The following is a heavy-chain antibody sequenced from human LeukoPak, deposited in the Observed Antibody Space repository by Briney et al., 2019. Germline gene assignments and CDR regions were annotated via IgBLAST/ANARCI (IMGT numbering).Heavy chain of an antibody. CDR3: ARDRPNYYGSNGPYYRRDGDY. Sequence: QSGGSLRLSCAASGFTFSIYAMSWVRQAPGKGLQWVSSITSSGESTYYADSVRGQFTISRDNSRNTVYLQMNSLRAEDTAVYYCARDRPNYYGSNGPYYRRDGDYWGLGTLVTVPS. V-gene: IGHV3-23*01. CDR1: GFTFSIYA. D-gene: IGHD3-22*01. J-gene: IGHJ4*02. CDR2: ITSSGEST.